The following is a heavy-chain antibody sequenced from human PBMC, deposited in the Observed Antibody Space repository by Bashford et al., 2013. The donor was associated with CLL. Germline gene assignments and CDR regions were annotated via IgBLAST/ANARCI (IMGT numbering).Heavy chain of an antibody. D-gene: IGHD3-3*01. CDR3: ARDRYYDFWSGYYIFDY. CDR1: GDSVSSNSAA. CDR2: TYYRSKWYN. Sequence: SQTLSLTCAISGDSVSSNSAAWNWIRQSPSRGLEWLGRTYYRSKWYNDYAVSVKSRITINPDTSKNQFSLQLNSVTPEDTAVYYCARDRYYDFWSGYYIFDYWGQGRMVTVSS. J-gene: IGHJ4*01. V-gene: IGHV6-1*01.